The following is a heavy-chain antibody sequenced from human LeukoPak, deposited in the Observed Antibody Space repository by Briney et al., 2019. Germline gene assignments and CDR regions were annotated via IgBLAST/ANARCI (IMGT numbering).Heavy chain of an antibody. Sequence: GGSVRLSCAASGFTVSSNYMSWVRKAPGKGLEWVSVIYGGGSTYYADSVKGLLTLSRDNSKNTLYLQMNSLRAEDTAVYYFARAAYYYDTSGYDYPYYFDYWGQGTLVTVSS. V-gene: IGHV3-53*01. CDR1: GFTVSSNY. CDR3: ARAAYYYDTSGYDYPYYFDY. D-gene: IGHD3-22*01. CDR2: IYGGGST. J-gene: IGHJ4*02.